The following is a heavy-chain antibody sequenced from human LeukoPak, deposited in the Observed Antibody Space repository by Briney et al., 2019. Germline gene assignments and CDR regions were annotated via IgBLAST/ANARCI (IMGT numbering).Heavy chain of an antibody. CDR2: VKSKTDGGTT. V-gene: IGHV3-15*01. Sequence: PGGSLRLSCAASGFTFSNAWMSWVRQAPGKGLEWVGRVKSKTDGGTTDYAAPVKGRFTISRDDLEDTVYLQMNSLKTDDTAIYYCTTLGKVNWGQGTLVTVPS. CDR3: TTLGKVN. CDR1: GFTFSNAW. J-gene: IGHJ4*02.